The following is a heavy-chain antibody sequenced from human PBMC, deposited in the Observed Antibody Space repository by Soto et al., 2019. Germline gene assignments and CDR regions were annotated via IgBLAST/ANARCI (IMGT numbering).Heavy chain of an antibody. V-gene: IGHV4-59*01. Sequence: SETLSLTCTVSGGSIRGYYWTWIRQAPGKGLEWIGYINYSGSTKYNPSLKSRVTISMDKSQNQISLRLTSATAADTAVYYCAREDASFGSTYFDNWGQGTLVTVPS. CDR2: INYSGST. CDR3: AREDASFGSTYFDN. D-gene: IGHD3-10*01. CDR1: GGSIRGYY. J-gene: IGHJ4*02.